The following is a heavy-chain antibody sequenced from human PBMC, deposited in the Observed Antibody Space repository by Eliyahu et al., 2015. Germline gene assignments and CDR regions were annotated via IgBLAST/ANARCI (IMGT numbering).Heavy chain of an antibody. V-gene: IGHV4-59*08. CDR2: XYYSGST. CDR1: GXSISSYY. CDR3: ARRGVVPAEGWFDP. Sequence: QVQLQESGPGLVKPSETLSLTCTVSGXSISSYYWSWIRXPPGKGLEWIGYXYYSGSTNYNPXPKSRVTISVDTXKNQFSLKLSSVTAADTAVYYCARRGVVPAEGWFDPWGQGTLVTVSS. D-gene: IGHD2-2*01. J-gene: IGHJ5*02.